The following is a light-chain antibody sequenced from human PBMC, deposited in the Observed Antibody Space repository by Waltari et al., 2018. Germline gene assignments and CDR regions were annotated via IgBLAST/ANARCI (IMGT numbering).Light chain of an antibody. CDR3: AAWDDSLNGRV. V-gene: IGLV1-44*01. J-gene: IGLJ3*02. Sequence: QSVLPQPPSASGTPGQRVTISCSGSRPNIGSNTVNWYQQLPGTAPKLLSYSNNQRPSGVPDRFSGSKSGTSASLAISGLQSEDEADYYCAAWDDSLNGRVFGGGTKLTVL. CDR1: RPNIGSNT. CDR2: SNN.